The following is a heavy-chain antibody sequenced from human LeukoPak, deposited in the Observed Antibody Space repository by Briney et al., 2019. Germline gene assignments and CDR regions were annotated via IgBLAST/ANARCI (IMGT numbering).Heavy chain of an antibody. Sequence: GGSLRLSCAASGFTFSSYWMNWARQAPGKGLEWVASINHNGNGNYYVDSVKGRFTISRDNAKTSLYLQMSNLRAEDTAVYFCARGGGLDVWGQGATVTVSS. D-gene: IGHD3-16*01. V-gene: IGHV3-7*03. CDR2: INHNGNGN. J-gene: IGHJ6*02. CDR1: GFTFSSYW. CDR3: ARGGGLDV.